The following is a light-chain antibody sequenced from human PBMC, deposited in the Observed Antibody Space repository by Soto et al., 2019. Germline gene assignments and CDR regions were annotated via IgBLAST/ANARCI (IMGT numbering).Light chain of an antibody. J-gene: IGKJ1*01. CDR1: QSVSSSY. Sequence: EIVLTQSPGTLSLSPGERATLSCRASQSVSSSYLAWYQQKPGQAPRLLIYGASSRSTGIPDRFSGSGSGTDFSLTISRREPEDFEVYYCQQYGSSPWTFGQGTKVEIK. V-gene: IGKV3-20*01. CDR3: QQYGSSPWT. CDR2: GAS.